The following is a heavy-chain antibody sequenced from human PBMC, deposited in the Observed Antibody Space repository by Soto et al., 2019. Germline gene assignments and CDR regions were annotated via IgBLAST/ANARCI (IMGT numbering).Heavy chain of an antibody. CDR2: TNSDGSSI. J-gene: IGHJ4*02. CDR1: GFTFSSYW. Sequence: PGGSLRLSCAASGFTFSSYWMHWVRQAPGKGLVWVSRTNSDGSSISYADSVKGRFIISRDNAKNTLYLQMNSLRADDTAVYYCATFSGSSAHNYWGQGTLVTVSS. V-gene: IGHV3-74*01. CDR3: ATFSGSSAHNY. D-gene: IGHD3-10*01.